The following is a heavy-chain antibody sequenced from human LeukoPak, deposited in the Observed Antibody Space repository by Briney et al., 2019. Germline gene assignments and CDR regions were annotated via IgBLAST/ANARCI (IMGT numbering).Heavy chain of an antibody. CDR3: AKGAEYFYDSSGLIDY. Sequence: PGGSRRPSCAASGFTFGYNWIHWAGQVQGRGRGWDSEKHNDGISTTYADSVKGRFTISRDNAKNTLYLQMISLRDEDTAVYFCAKGAEYFYDSSGLIDYWGQGTLVTVSS. CDR1: GFTFGYNW. V-gene: IGHV3-74*01. D-gene: IGHD3-22*01. CDR2: KHNDGIST. J-gene: IGHJ4*02.